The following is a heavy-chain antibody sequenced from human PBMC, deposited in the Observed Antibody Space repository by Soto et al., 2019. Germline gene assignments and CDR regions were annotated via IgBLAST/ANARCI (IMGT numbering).Heavy chain of an antibody. V-gene: IGHV1-46*01. CDR3: ARGAVLVPAAGHYYVMDV. D-gene: IGHD2-2*01. Sequence: GASVKVSCKASGYTFTSYYMHWVRQAPGQGLEWMGIINPSGGSTVYEQKFQARVTMTRNTSISTAYMELSSLRSEDTAVFYCARGAVLVPAAGHYYVMDVWGQGTTVTVS. J-gene: IGHJ6*02. CDR2: INPSGGST. CDR1: GYTFTSYY.